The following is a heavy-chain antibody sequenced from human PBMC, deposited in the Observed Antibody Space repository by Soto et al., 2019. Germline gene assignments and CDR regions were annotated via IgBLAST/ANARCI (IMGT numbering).Heavy chain of an antibody. CDR3: ARFVGSGWYWLDY. V-gene: IGHV4-59*01. D-gene: IGHD6-19*01. J-gene: IGHJ4*02. Sequence: SETLSLTCTVSGGSISSYYWNWIRQPPGKGLEWIGYIHYSGSTNYNPSLKSRFTISVDTSRNQFSLKPTSVTAADTAGYYCARFVGSGWYWLDYWGQGTLVTVSS. CDR2: IHYSGST. CDR1: GGSISSYY.